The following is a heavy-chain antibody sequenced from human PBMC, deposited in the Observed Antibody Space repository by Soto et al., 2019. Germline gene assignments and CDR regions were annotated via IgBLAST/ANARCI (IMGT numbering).Heavy chain of an antibody. CDR1: GFTFSSYA. CDR3: ARDEIRFSWAYGMDV. D-gene: IGHD3-3*01. J-gene: IGHJ6*02. CDR2: ISYDGSNK. V-gene: IGHV3-30-3*01. Sequence: HPGGSLRLSCAASGFTFSSYAMHWVRQAPGKGLEWVAVISYDGSNKYYADSVKGRFTISRDNFKNSLYLQMNSLRAEDTAVYYCARDEIRFSWAYGMDVWGQGTTVTVSS.